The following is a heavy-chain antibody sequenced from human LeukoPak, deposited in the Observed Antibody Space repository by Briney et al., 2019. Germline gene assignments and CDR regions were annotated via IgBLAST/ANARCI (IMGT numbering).Heavy chain of an antibody. CDR2: ISSSSSHM. J-gene: IGHJ1*01. CDR3: VRDSGSSYGYYFLH. CDR1: GFTVSRNY. V-gene: IGHV3-21*01. Sequence: PGGSLRLSSAASGFTVSRNYMSWVRQAPGKGLEWVSSISSSSSHMFYADSVKGRFSISRDNANNSLYLQMNSLRAEDTAVYYCVRDSGSSYGYYFLHWGQGTLVTVSS. D-gene: IGHD1-26*01.